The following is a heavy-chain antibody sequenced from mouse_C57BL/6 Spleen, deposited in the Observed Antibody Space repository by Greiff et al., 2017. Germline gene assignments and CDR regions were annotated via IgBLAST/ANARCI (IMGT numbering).Heavy chain of an antibody. J-gene: IGHJ4*01. CDR2: ISSGGDYI. CDR1: GFTFSSYA. D-gene: IGHD1-1*01. V-gene: IGHV5-9-1*02. Sequence: KLVESGEGLVKPGGSLKLSCAASGFTFSSYAMSWVRQTPEKRLEWVAYISSGGDYIYYADTVKGRFTISRDNARNTLYLQMSSLKSEDTAMYYCTRYGSSYAMDYWGQGTSVTVSS. CDR3: TRYGSSYAMDY.